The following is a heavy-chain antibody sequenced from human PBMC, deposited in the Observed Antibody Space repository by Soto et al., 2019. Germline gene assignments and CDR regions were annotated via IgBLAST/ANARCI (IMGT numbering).Heavy chain of an antibody. V-gene: IGHV4-59*08. J-gene: IGHJ4*02. Sequence: QVQLQASGPGLVKPSETLSLTCTVSGGSISSYYWSWIRQPPGKGLEWIGYIYYNGNTNYNPSLKSRVPISVDTSKNQISLELSSVTAAGTAVYYCARHGAGTFDYWGQGTLVTVSS. CDR1: GGSISSYY. CDR3: ARHGAGTFDY. CDR2: IYYNGNT. D-gene: IGHD6-19*01.